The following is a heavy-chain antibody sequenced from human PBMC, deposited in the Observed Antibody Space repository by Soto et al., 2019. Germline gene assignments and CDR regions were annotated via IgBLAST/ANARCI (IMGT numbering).Heavy chain of an antibody. CDR1: GFTFDSHW. Sequence: ESGGVLVQPGGSLILSCVASGFTFDSHWMHWVRQAPGEGLVWVSRIKTDGYAAAYADSVKGRFTISRDNTKNTVYLQMNSLRAEDTAVYFCVRESGVAADCWGQGTLVTVSS. V-gene: IGHV3-74*01. CDR2: IKTDGYAA. J-gene: IGHJ4*02. D-gene: IGHD6-19*01. CDR3: VRESGVAADC.